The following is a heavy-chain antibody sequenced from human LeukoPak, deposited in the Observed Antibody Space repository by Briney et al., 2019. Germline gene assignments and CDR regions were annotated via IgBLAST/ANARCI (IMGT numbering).Heavy chain of an antibody. Sequence: GGSLRLSCAASGFTFSSYWMSWVRQAPGKGLEWVANIKQDGSEKYYVDSVKGRFTISRDNAKNSLYLQMNSLRAEDTAVYYCARDHPGGVVVTRWNAFDIWGQGTMVTVSS. J-gene: IGHJ3*02. V-gene: IGHV3-7*01. CDR1: GFTFSSYW. CDR3: ARDHPGGVVVTRWNAFDI. CDR2: IKQDGSEK. D-gene: IGHD2-21*02.